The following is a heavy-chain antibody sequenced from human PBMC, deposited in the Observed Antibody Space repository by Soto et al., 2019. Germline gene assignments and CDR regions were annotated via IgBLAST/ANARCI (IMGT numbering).Heavy chain of an antibody. CDR2: INHSGST. J-gene: IGHJ3*02. V-gene: IGHV4-34*01. CDR1: GGSFSGYY. CDR3: AGALRVTTLNDAFDI. Sequence: SETLSLTCAVYGGSFSGYYWSWIRQPPGKGLEWIGEINHSGSTNYNPSLKSRVTISVDTSKNQFSLKLSSVTAADTAVYYCAGALRVTTLNDAFDIWGQGTMVTVSS. D-gene: IGHD4-17*01.